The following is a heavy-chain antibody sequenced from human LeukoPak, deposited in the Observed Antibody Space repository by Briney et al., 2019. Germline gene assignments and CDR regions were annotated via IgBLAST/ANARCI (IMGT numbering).Heavy chain of an antibody. CDR3: AREQQLARDY. D-gene: IGHD6-13*01. CDR2: IGSSSSYI. CDR1: GFTFSSYG. V-gene: IGHV3-21*01. J-gene: IGHJ4*02. Sequence: KPGGSLRLACAASGFTFSSYGMNWVRQAPGKGLEWVSSIGSSSSYIYYADSVKGRFTISRDNAKNSLYLQMNSLRAEDTAVYYCAREQQLARDYWGQGTLVTVSS.